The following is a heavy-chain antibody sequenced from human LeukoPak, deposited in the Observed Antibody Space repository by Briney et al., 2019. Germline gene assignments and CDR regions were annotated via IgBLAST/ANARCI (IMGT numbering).Heavy chain of an antibody. Sequence: GGSLRLSCSASGFTFSSYAVHWVRQAPGKGLEYVSAISSNGGSTYYADSVKGRFTIPRDNSKNTLYLQMSSLRAEDTAVYYCVKDRSPIAAAGTYWGQGTLVTVSS. CDR3: VKDRSPIAAAGTY. V-gene: IGHV3-64D*06. CDR2: ISSNGGST. D-gene: IGHD6-13*01. J-gene: IGHJ4*02. CDR1: GFTFSSYA.